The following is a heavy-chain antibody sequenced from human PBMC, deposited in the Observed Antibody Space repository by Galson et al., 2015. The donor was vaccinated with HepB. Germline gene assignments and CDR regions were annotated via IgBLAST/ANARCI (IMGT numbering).Heavy chain of an antibody. D-gene: IGHD6-19*01. CDR1: GYTFTSYG. Sequence: SVKVSCKASGYTFTSYGISWVRQAPGRGLEWMGWISAYNGNTNYAQKLQGRVTMTTDTSTSTAYMELRSLRSDDTAVYYCARDPWGIAVAGTGGDYWGQGTLVTVSS. J-gene: IGHJ4*02. CDR2: ISAYNGNT. CDR3: ARDPWGIAVAGTGGDY. V-gene: IGHV1-18*04.